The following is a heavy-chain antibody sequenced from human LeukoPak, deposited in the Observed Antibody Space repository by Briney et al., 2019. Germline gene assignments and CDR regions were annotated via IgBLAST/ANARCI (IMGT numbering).Heavy chain of an antibody. V-gene: IGHV3-23*01. CDR1: GFTFSGYG. Sequence: PGGTLRLSCAASGFTFSGYGMSWVRQAPGKGLEWVSAISSSGGRTDNADSVKGRFTISRDNSKNTLYLQMNSLRAEDTAVYYCAKVAYYEILKSWFDYWGQGTLVTVSS. J-gene: IGHJ4*02. CDR2: ISSSGGRT. D-gene: IGHD3-9*01. CDR3: AKVAYYEILKSWFDY.